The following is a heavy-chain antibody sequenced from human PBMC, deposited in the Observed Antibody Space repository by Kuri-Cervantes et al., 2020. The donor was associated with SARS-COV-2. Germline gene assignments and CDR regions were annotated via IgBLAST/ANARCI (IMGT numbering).Heavy chain of an antibody. CDR2: IKSKTDGGTT. J-gene: IGHJ6*02. CDR3: TTVGCSGGSCYYYYYGMDV. CDR1: GFTFSNAW. Sequence: GESLKISCAASGFTFSNAWMSWVRQAPGKGLKWVGRIKSKTDGGTTDYAAPVKGRFTISRDDSKNTLYLQMNSLKTEDTAVYYCTTVGCSGGSCYYYYYGMDVWGQGTTVTVSS. D-gene: IGHD2-15*01. V-gene: IGHV3-15*01.